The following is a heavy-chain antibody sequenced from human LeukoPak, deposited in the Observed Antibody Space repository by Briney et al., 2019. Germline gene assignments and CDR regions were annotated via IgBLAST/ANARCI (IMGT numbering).Heavy chain of an antibody. V-gene: IGHV3-73*01. J-gene: IGHJ4*02. CDR1: GFTFSGSA. CDR2: IRSKANSYAT. D-gene: IGHD6-13*01. Sequence: GSLRLSCAASGFTFSGSAMHWVRQASGKGLEWVGRIRSKANSYATAYAASVKGRFTISRDDSKNTAYLQMNSLKTEDTAVYYCTRHAAAAPFDYWGQGTLVTVSS. CDR3: TRHAAAAPFDY.